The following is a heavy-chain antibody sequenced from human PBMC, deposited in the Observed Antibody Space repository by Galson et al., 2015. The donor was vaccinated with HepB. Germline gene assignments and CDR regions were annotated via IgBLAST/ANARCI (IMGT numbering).Heavy chain of an antibody. V-gene: IGHV1-2*04. J-gene: IGHJ6*02. CDR1: GYTFTGYY. CDR3: ASGVDYDSSLMDV. Sequence: SVKVSCKASGYTFTGYYMHWVRQAPGQGLEWMGWINPNSGGTNYAQKFQGWVTMTRDTSISTAYMELSRLRSDDTAVYYCASGVDYDSSLMDVWGQGTTVTVSS. D-gene: IGHD3-22*01. CDR2: INPNSGGT.